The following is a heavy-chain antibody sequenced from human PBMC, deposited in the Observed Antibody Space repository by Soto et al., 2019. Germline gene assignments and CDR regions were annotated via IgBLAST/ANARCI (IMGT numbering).Heavy chain of an antibody. D-gene: IGHD6-13*01. Sequence: GGSLRLSCAASGFTFSSYSMNWVRQAPGKGLEWVSSISSSSSYIYYADSVKGRFTISRDNAKNSLYLQMNSLRAEDTAVYYCARDGGAAAGIYYGMDVWGQGTTVTVS. J-gene: IGHJ6*02. CDR2: ISSSSSYI. V-gene: IGHV3-21*01. CDR3: ARDGGAAAGIYYGMDV. CDR1: GFTFSSYS.